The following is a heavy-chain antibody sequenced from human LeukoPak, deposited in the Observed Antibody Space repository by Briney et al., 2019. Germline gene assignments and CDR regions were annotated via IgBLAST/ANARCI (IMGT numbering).Heavy chain of an antibody. Sequence: GGSLRLSCAASGFTFSSYWMSWVRQAPGKGLEWVANIKQDGSEKYYVDSVKGRFTISRDNAKNSLYLQMNSLRAEDTAVYYCARERSGGSGYPLVDYWGQGTLVTVSS. J-gene: IGHJ4*02. CDR2: IKQDGSEK. D-gene: IGHD3-22*01. CDR3: ARERSGGSGYPLVDY. V-gene: IGHV3-7*01. CDR1: GFTFSSYW.